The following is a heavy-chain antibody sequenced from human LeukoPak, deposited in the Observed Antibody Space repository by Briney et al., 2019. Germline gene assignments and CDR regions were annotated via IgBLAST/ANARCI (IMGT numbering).Heavy chain of an antibody. J-gene: IGHJ6*02. V-gene: IGHV1-8*01. CDR3: ARSSLWYYDFWSGFLIPDYYYYGMDV. CDR2: MNPNSGNT. Sequence: GASVKVSCKASGYTSTSYDINWVRQATGQGLEWMGWMNPNSGNTGYAQKFQGRVTMTRNTSISTAYMELSSLRSEDTAVYYCARSSLWYYDFWSGFLIPDYYYYGMDVWGQGTTVTVSS. CDR1: GYTSTSYD. D-gene: IGHD3-3*01.